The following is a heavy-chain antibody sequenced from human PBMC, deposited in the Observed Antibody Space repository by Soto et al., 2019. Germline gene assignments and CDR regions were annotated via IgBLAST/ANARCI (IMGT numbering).Heavy chain of an antibody. Sequence: GGSLRLSCAASGFTFSSYWMSWVRQAPGKGLEWVANIKQDGSEKYYVDSVKGRFTISRDNAKNSLYLQMNSLRAEDTAVYYWARGCSGGSCYLYYYYMDVWGKGTTVTVSS. V-gene: IGHV3-7*01. CDR2: IKQDGSEK. D-gene: IGHD2-15*01. J-gene: IGHJ6*03. CDR1: GFTFSSYW. CDR3: ARGCSGGSCYLYYYYMDV.